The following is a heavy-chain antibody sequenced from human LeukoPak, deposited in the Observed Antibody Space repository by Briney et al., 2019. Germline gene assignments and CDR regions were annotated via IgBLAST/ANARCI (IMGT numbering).Heavy chain of an antibody. CDR2: IWYDGSNK. J-gene: IGHJ4*02. CDR3: ARGYSSSWFPFDY. V-gene: IGHV3-33*01. CDR1: GFTFSSYG. Sequence: GRSLRLSCAASGFTFSSYGMHWVRQAPGKGLEWVAFIWYDGSNKYYADSVKGRFTISRDNSKNTLYLQMNSLRAEDTAVYYCARGYSSSWFPFDYWGQGTLVTVSS. D-gene: IGHD6-13*01.